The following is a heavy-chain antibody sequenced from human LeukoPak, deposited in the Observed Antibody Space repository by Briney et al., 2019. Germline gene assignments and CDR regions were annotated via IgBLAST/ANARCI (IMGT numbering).Heavy chain of an antibody. CDR3: ARESGDYFDY. Sequence: GGSLRLSCAASGFTFSSYAMHWVRQAPGKGLEWVAAILYDGSNKYYVDSVKGRFTISRDNSKSTLYLQMNSLRAEDTTVYYCARESGDYFDYWGQGTLVTVSS. J-gene: IGHJ4*02. V-gene: IGHV3-30-3*01. D-gene: IGHD3-10*01. CDR2: ILYDGSNK. CDR1: GFTFSSYA.